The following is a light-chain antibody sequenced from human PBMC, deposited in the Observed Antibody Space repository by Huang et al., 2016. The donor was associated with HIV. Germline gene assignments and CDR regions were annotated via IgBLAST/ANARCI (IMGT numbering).Light chain of an antibody. CDR1: QSVLYSSNNKNY. V-gene: IGKV4-1*01. CDR2: WAS. J-gene: IGKJ4*01. CDR3: QQYYSTPLT. Sequence: DIVMTQSPDSLTVSLGERATINCKSSQSVLYSSNNKNYLALYQQKPGQSLKLVIYWASTRESGVPDRFSGSGSGTDFTLTISSLQAEDVAVYYCQQYYSTPLTFGGGTKVEIK.